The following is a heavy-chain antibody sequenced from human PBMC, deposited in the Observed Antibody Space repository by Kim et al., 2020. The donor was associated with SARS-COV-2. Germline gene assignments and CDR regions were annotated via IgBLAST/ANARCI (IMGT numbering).Heavy chain of an antibody. J-gene: IGHJ6*02. D-gene: IGHD1-26*01. Sequence: SETLSLTCTVSGGSISSSSYYWGWIRQPPGKGLEWIGSIYYSGSTYYNPSLKSRVTISVDTSKNQFSLKLSSVTAADTAVYYCARLMAPWVYYGMDVWGQGTTVTVSS. CDR1: GGSISSSSYY. V-gene: IGHV4-39*01. CDR2: IYYSGST. CDR3: ARLMAPWVYYGMDV.